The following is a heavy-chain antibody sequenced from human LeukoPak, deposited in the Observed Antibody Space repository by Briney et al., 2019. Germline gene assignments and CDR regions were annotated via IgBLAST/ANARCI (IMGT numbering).Heavy chain of an antibody. V-gene: IGHV1-69*13. D-gene: IGHD2/OR15-2a*01. CDR3: ARRPRLSDAFDI. J-gene: IGHJ3*02. CDR1: GYTFTSYG. CDR2: IIPIFGTA. Sequence: GASVKVSCKASGYTFTSYGISWVRQAPGQGLEWMGGIIPIFGTANYAQKFQGRVTITADESTSTAYMELSSLRSEDTAVYYCARRPRLSDAFDIWGQGTMVTVSS.